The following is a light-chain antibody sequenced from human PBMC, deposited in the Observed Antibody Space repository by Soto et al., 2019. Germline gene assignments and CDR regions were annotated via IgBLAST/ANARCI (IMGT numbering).Light chain of an antibody. CDR2: GAS. V-gene: IGKV3-20*01. J-gene: IGKJ1*01. CDR1: QSVNSRY. Sequence: EIVLTQSPGTLSLSPGERATLSCRASQSVNSRYLAWYQQKPGQAPRLLIYGASSRATGIPDKFSGSGSGTDFTLTISKLEPEDFALYYCQQYGNSLWTFGQGTKVEIK. CDR3: QQYGNSLWT.